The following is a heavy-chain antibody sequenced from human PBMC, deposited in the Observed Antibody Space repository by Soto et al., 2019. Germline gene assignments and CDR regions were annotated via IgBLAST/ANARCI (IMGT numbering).Heavy chain of an antibody. CDR3: ARGEDYYDSRGDYSY. V-gene: IGHV3-33*01. Sequence: QVQLVESGGGVVQPGRSLRLSCAASGFTFSRYGMHWVRQAPGKGLEWVAIIWYDGSNKYYADSVKGRFTISRESSKNTLYLQMNSLRAEDTAVYYCARGEDYYDSRGDYSYWGQGTLVTVSS. CDR2: IWYDGSNK. CDR1: GFTFSRYG. D-gene: IGHD3-22*01. J-gene: IGHJ4*02.